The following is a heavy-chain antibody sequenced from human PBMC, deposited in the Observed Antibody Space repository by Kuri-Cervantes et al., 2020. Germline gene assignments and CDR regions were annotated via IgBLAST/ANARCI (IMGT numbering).Heavy chain of an antibody. CDR2: ISSSGSTI. CDR3: ARDRGGMTMVRGGIF. CDR1: GFTFSSYG. D-gene: IGHD3-10*01. J-gene: IGHJ4*02. Sequence: GGSLRLSCAASGFTFSSYGMHWVRQAPGKGLEWVSYISSSGSTIYYADSVKGRFTISRDNAKNSLYLQMNSLRVEDTAVYYCARDRGGMTMVRGGIFGGQGTLVTVSS. V-gene: IGHV3-48*04.